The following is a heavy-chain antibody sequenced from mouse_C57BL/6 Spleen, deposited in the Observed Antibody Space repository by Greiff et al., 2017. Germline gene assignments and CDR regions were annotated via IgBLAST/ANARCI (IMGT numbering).Heavy chain of an antibody. CDR3: ARPDSNFSWFAY. V-gene: IGHV5-9*01. CDR2: ISGGGGNT. CDR1: GFTFSSYT. Sequence: EVHLVESGGGLVKPGGSLKLSCAASGFTFSSYTMSWVRQTPEKRLEWVATISGGGGNTYYPDSVKGRFTISRDNAKNTLYLQMSSLRSEDTALYYCARPDSNFSWFAYWGQGTLVTVSA. D-gene: IGHD2-5*01. J-gene: IGHJ3*01.